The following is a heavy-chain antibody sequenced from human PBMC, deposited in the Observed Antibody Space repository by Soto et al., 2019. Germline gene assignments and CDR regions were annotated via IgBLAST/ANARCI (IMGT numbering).Heavy chain of an antibody. J-gene: IGHJ3*02. D-gene: IGHD5-12*01. CDR3: AGSRDGYNPPDI. Sequence: PGESLKISCKGSGYSFTSYWISWVRQMPGKGLEWMGRIDPSDSYTNYSPSFQGHVTISADKSISTAYLQWSSLKASDTAMYYCAGSRDGYNPPDIWGQGTMVTVSS. CDR1: GYSFTSYW. CDR2: IDPSDSYT. V-gene: IGHV5-10-1*01.